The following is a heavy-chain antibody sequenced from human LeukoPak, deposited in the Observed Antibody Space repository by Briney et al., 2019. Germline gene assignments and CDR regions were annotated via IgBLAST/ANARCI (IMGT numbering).Heavy chain of an antibody. J-gene: IGHJ5*02. CDR1: GGSISSGGSS. D-gene: IGHD1-26*01. CDR3: ARAPQWELDAWFDP. V-gene: IGHV4-30-2*01. CDR2: IYHSGST. Sequence: PSETLSLTCAVSGGSISSGGSSWSWIRQPPGKGLEWIGYIYHSGSTYYNPSLKSRVTISVDRSKNQFSLKLSSVTAADTAVYYCARAPQWELDAWFDPWGQGTLVTVSS.